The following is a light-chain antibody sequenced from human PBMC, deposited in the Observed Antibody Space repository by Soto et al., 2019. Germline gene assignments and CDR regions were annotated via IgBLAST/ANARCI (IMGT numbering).Light chain of an antibody. CDR1: SSNIGSNY. V-gene: IGLV1-47*02. J-gene: IGLJ2*01. CDR2: SNN. Sequence: QSVLTQPPSASGTPGQRVTISCSRSSSNIGSNYVYWYQQLPGTAPKLLIYSNNQRPSGVPDRFSGSKSGTSASLAISGLRSEDEADYYCAAWDDSLSGHVVFGGGTKLTVL. CDR3: AAWDDSLSGHVV.